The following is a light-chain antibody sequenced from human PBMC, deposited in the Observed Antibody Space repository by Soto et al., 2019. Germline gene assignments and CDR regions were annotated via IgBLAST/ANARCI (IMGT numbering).Light chain of an antibody. CDR1: QSFSSSY. CDR2: GAS. CDR3: QQYGSSPLT. V-gene: IGKV3-20*01. Sequence: EIVLTQSPGTLSLSPGERATLSCRASQSFSSSYLAWYQQKPGQAPRLLIYGASSRATGILDRFSGSGSGTDFTLTISRLEPEDFAVYYCQQYGSSPLTFGGGTKVEIK. J-gene: IGKJ4*01.